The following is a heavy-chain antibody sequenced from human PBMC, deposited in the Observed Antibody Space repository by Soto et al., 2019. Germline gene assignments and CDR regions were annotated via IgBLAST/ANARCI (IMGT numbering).Heavy chain of an antibody. Sequence: ASVKVSCKASGYTFTGYYVHWVRQAPGQGLEWMGWINPNSGDTYLAQRFQGRVTMNRDTSIGTAYMELRGLTSDDTAEYYCAKGGAIVAAGTRVYLYNAMDVWGQGTTVTVYS. J-gene: IGHJ6*02. CDR2: INPNSGDT. D-gene: IGHD1-26*01. CDR1: GYTFTGYY. CDR3: AKGGAIVAAGTRVYLYNAMDV. V-gene: IGHV1-2*02.